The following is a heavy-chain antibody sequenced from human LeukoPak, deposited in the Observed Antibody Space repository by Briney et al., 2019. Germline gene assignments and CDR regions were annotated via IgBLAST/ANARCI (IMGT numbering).Heavy chain of an antibody. CDR3: ARMQQLVLTMDV. CDR2: INPNSGGT. V-gene: IGHV1-2*02. Sequence: ASVKVSCKASGYTFTGYYMHWVRRAPGQGLEWMGWINPNSGGTNYAQKFQGRVTMTRDTSISTAYMELSRLRSDDTAVYYCARMQQLVLTMDVWGKGTTVTVSS. J-gene: IGHJ6*04. D-gene: IGHD6-6*01. CDR1: GYTFTGYY.